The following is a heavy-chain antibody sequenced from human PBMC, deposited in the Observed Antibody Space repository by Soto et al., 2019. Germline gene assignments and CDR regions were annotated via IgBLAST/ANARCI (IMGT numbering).Heavy chain of an antibody. J-gene: IGHJ3*02. CDR3: ARLEIVVVPAAGQYDAFDI. CDR2: IYYSGST. CDR1: GGSISSYY. D-gene: IGHD2-2*01. V-gene: IGHV4-59*08. Sequence: SETLSLTCTVSGGSISSYYWSWIRQPPGKGLEWIGYIYYSGSTNYNPSLKGRVTISVDTSKNQFSLKLSSVTAADTAVYYCARLEIVVVPAAGQYDAFDIWGQGIMVTVSS.